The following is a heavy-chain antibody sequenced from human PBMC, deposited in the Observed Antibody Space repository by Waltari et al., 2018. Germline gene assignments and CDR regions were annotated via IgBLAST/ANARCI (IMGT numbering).Heavy chain of an antibody. Sequence: VQLVESGGGVVQPGRSLSLSCAASGFTLRSYAMNWVRQAPGKGLEWVAVISYDGSNKYYADSVKGRFTISRDNSKNTLYLQMNSLRAEDTAVYYCARASGIAVAGTLSYWGQGTLVTVSS. J-gene: IGHJ4*02. CDR1: GFTLRSYA. CDR3: ARASGIAVAGTLSY. CDR2: ISYDGSNK. V-gene: IGHV3-30-3*01. D-gene: IGHD6-19*01.